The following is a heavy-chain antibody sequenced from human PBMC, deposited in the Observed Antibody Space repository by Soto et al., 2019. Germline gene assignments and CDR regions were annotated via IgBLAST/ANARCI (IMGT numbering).Heavy chain of an antibody. CDR2: INYDGST. J-gene: IGHJ4*02. D-gene: IGHD2-15*01. Sequence: SETLSLTCAVYGGSFSGYYWSWIRQPPGKGLEWIGDINYDGSTNYNPSLKSRVTISVDASKNQLSLRLKSLTAADTALYYCARVGGYCSGAGCYSFDYWGQGTQVTVSS. CDR1: GGSFSGYY. CDR3: ARVGGYCSGAGCYSFDY. V-gene: IGHV4-34*01.